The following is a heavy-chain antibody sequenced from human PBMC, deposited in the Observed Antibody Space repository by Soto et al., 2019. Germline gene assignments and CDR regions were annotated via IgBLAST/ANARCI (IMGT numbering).Heavy chain of an antibody. J-gene: IGHJ1*01. Sequence: ASVKVSCKASGYTFTSYGISWVRQAPGQGLEWMGWISAYNGNTNYAQKLQGRVTMTTDTSTSTAYMELRSLRSDDTAVYYCARDLIAAAGKGRDFQHWGQGTLVTVSS. CDR3: ARDLIAAAGKGRDFQH. V-gene: IGHV1-18*01. CDR2: ISAYNGNT. D-gene: IGHD6-13*01. CDR1: GYTFTSYG.